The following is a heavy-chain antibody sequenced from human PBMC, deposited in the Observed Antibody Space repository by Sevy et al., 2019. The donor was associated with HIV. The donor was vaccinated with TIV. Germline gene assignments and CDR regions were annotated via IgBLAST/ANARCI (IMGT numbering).Heavy chain of an antibody. V-gene: IGHV3-30*04. D-gene: IGHD5-12*01. J-gene: IGHJ6*02. CDR1: GFTFSSYA. CDR3: ARDRGKRDYYGMDV. CDR2: ISYDGSNK. Sequence: GGSLRLSCAASGFTFSSYAMHWVRQAPGKGLEWVAVISYDGSNKYYADSVKGRFTISRDNSKNTLYLQMNSLRAEDTAVYYCARDRGKRDYYGMDVWGQWTTVTDSS.